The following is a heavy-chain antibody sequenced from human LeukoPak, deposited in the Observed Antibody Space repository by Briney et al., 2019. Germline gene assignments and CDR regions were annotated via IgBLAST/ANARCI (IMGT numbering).Heavy chain of an antibody. CDR1: GFTFSNYG. CDR3: ANNFDY. J-gene: IGHJ4*02. Sequence: PGGSLRLSCAASGFTFSNYGMHWVRQAPGKGLEWVAAIWYDGTNKYYADSVKGRFTISRDNSKNTLYLQMNSLRAEDTAVYYCANNFDYWGQGTLVTVSS. V-gene: IGHV3-33*06. CDR2: IWYDGTNK.